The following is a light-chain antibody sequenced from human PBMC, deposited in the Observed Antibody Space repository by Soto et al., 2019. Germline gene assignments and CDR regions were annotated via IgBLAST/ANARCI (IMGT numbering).Light chain of an antibody. CDR2: DVT. J-gene: IGLJ1*01. Sequence: QSALTQPASVSGSPGQSITISCTGTSSDVGGYNYVSWYQQHPGKAPKLIIYDVTNRPSGVSDRSSGSKSGNTASLTISGLQAEDGTDYYCSSYTSSSTPFVFGTGTKVTVL. CDR1: SSDVGGYNY. CDR3: SSYTSSSTPFV. V-gene: IGLV2-14*03.